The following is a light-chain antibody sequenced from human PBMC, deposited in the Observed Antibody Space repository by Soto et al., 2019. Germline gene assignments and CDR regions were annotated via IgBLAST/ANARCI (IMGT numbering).Light chain of an antibody. CDR3: MQGLTTPLT. CDR1: QSFLSSNGNNY. CDR2: LGS. J-gene: IGKJ4*01. Sequence: DIVLPQSPLSLPVTPGEPASISCGSSQSFLSSNGNNYLDWYLQKPGQSPQVLIYLGSNRASGVPDRFSGSGSGTDFTLKISRVEAEDVGVYYCMQGLTTPLTFGQGTKVDI. V-gene: IGKV2-28*01.